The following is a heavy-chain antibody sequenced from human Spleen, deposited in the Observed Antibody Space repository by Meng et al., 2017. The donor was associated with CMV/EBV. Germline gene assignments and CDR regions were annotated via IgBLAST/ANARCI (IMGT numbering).Heavy chain of an antibody. Sequence: GESLKISCAASGLIFSSFDMNWVRQAPGKGLEWVSYISPSATTMYYADSIKGRFTISRDNAKNSLYLQMNSLRAEDTAIYYCAKDSRGLSPLDYWGQGTLVTVSS. CDR1: GLIFSSFD. J-gene: IGHJ4*02. V-gene: IGHV3-48*03. CDR3: AKDSRGLSPLDY. CDR2: ISPSATTM. D-gene: IGHD4-17*01.